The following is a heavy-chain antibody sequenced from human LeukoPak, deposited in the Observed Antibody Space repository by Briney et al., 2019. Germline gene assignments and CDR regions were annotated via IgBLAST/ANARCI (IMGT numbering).Heavy chain of an antibody. CDR2: IYTSGST. Sequence: ASETLSLTCTVSGGSISSGSYYWSWIRQPAGKGLEWIGRIYTSGSTNYNPSLKSRVTISVDTSKNQFSLKLSSVTAADTAVYYCARGEYYYDSSGYYLWGQGTLVTVSS. CDR3: ARGEYYYDSSGYYL. V-gene: IGHV4-61*02. CDR1: GGSISSGSYY. J-gene: IGHJ4*02. D-gene: IGHD3-22*01.